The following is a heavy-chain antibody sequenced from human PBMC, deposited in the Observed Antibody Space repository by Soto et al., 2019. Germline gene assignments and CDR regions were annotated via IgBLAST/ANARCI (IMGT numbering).Heavy chain of an antibody. Sequence: GGSLRLSCAASGFTFNSYTMNWVRQAPGKGLEWVSSISSSTSYLSYADSVKGRFTISRDNAKNSLYLQMNSLRVEDTAVYYCVRENRQLVLDYFDQWGQGTLVTVS. CDR1: GFTFNSYT. CDR3: VRENRQLVLDYFDQ. V-gene: IGHV3-21*01. J-gene: IGHJ4*02. CDR2: ISSSTSYL. D-gene: IGHD6-13*01.